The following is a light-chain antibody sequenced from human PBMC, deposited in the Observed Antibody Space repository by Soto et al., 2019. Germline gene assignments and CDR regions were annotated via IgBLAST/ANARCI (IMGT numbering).Light chain of an antibody. CDR1: QSISSW. V-gene: IGKV1-5*03. J-gene: IGKJ1*01. Sequence: DIQMTQSPSTLSASVGDRVTITCRASQSISSWLAWYQQKPGRAPKLLIYKASSLETGVPSRFSGSGSGTEFTLIISSLQPDDFASYYCQQYGSSSPWTFGQGPKGEIK. CDR2: KAS. CDR3: QQYGSSSPWT.